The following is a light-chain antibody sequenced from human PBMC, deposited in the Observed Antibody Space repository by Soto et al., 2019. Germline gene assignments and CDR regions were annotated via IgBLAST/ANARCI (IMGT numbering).Light chain of an antibody. CDR2: GAS. CDR3: QHYGGSPYT. J-gene: IGKJ2*01. Sequence: IVLTQSPGTLSLSPGERATLSCRASQSVSSSYLAWYQQKPGQDPRLLMYGASSRATGIPDRFSGSGSGTDFTLTISRLEPEDFAVYYCQHYGGSPYTFGQETKLEIK. CDR1: QSVSSSY. V-gene: IGKV3-20*01.